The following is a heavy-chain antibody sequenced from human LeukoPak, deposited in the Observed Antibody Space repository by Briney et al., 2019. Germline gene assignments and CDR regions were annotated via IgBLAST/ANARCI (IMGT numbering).Heavy chain of an antibody. CDR3: ARKSTSYMDV. Sequence: SQTLSLTCSVSGGSISSTDYYWSWVRQPAGKGLEWIGRIYISGTIDYNPSLKSPVTISLDTSKNQFSLKLNSVTAADTAVYYCARKSTSYMDVWGKGTTVTISS. V-gene: IGHV4-61*02. J-gene: IGHJ6*03. CDR2: IYISGTI. CDR1: GGSISSTDYY.